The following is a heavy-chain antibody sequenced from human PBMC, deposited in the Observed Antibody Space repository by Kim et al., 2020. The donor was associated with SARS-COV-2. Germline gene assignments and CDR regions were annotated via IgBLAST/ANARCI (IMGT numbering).Heavy chain of an antibody. CDR1: GFTFSSYA. CDR3: ARDTEAYYYDSSGYYCH. CDR2: ISYDGSNK. J-gene: IGHJ4*02. D-gene: IGHD3-22*01. V-gene: IGHV3-30*04. Sequence: GGSLRLSCAASGFTFSSYAMHWVRQAPGKGLEWVAVISYDGSNKYYADSVKGRFTISRDNSKNTLYLQMNSLRAEDTAVYYCARDTEAYYYDSSGYYCHWGQGTLVTVSS.